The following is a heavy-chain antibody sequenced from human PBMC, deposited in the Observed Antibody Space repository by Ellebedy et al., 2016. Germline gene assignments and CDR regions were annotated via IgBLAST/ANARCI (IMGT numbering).Heavy chain of an antibody. J-gene: IGHJ6*03. CDR3: ARGPIAAAGNLDYYYYMDV. Sequence: AGSLRLSXTVSGGSVSSGSYYWSWIRQPPGKGLEWIGYIYYSGSTNYNPSLKSRVTISVDTSKNQFSLKLSSVTAADTAVYYCARGPIAAAGNLDYYYYMDVWGKGTTVTVSS. V-gene: IGHV4-61*01. CDR2: IYYSGST. CDR1: GGSVSSGSYY. D-gene: IGHD6-13*01.